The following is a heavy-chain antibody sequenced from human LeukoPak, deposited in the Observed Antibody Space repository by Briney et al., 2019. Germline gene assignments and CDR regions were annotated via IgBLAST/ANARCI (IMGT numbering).Heavy chain of an antibody. CDR1: GFTFSTYG. D-gene: IGHD1-14*01. V-gene: IGHV3-30*18. CDR3: AKGGGITDYARFDY. CDR2: ISYDESNT. J-gene: IGHJ4*02. Sequence: PGRSLRLSCAASGFTFSTYGMNCVRQAPGKGLEWVAIISYDESNTYYADSVKGRFTISRDNSKNTLYLQMNSLRAEDTAVYYCAKGGGITDYARFDYWGQGTLVTVSS.